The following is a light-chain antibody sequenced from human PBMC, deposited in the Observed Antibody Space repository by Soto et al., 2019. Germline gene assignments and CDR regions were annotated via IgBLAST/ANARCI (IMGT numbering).Light chain of an antibody. CDR2: EVK. Sequence: QSVLTQPASVSGSPGQSITISRTGTSSDVGSYNYVSWYQQHLGKAPKLIIYEVKNRPSGVSNRFSGSKSGNTASLTISGLQADDDADYYCSSFSGSSTLVFGGGTK. J-gene: IGLJ2*01. CDR1: SSDVGSYNY. CDR3: SSFSGSSTLV. V-gene: IGLV2-14*01.